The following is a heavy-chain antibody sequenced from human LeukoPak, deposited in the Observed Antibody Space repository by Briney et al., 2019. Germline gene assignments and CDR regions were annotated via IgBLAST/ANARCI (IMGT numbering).Heavy chain of an antibody. Sequence: GASVKVSCKASGYTFTGYYMHWVRQAPGQGLEWMGWINPNSGGTNYAQKLQGRVTMTTDTSTSTAYMELRSLRSDDTAVYYCARVSGSSGWYLATLDYWGQGTLVTVSS. D-gene: IGHD6-19*01. CDR3: ARVSGSSGWYLATLDY. J-gene: IGHJ4*02. CDR2: INPNSGGT. CDR1: GYTFTGYY. V-gene: IGHV1-2*02.